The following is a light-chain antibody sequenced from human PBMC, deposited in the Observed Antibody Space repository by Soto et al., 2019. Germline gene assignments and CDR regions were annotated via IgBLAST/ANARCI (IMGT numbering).Light chain of an antibody. CDR1: QTISGT. Sequence: EIVMTQSPATLSVSPGGRATLSCRASQTISGTLAWYQQKPGQAPRLLIHGASTRAPGFPARFSGSGSGTDFTLTINSLQPDDFGAYYCQQYDSYPWTFGQGTKVDIK. J-gene: IGKJ1*01. CDR3: QQYDSYPWT. V-gene: IGKV3-15*01. CDR2: GAS.